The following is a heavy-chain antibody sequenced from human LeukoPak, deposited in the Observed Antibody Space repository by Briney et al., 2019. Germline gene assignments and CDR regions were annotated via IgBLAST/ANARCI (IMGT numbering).Heavy chain of an antibody. V-gene: IGHV3-7*04. J-gene: IGHJ3*01. CDR2: VKPDGSEK. CDR1: GFTFSNYW. D-gene: IGHD3-3*01. CDR3: ARGDFWSGDYTDAFDV. Sequence: PGGSLRLSCAASGFTFSNYWMSWVRQAPGKGLEWVASVKPDGSEKYYVDSVKGRFSISRDNVRNALYLQMNSLRVGDTALYYCARGDFWSGDYTDAFDVWGQGTMVTVSS.